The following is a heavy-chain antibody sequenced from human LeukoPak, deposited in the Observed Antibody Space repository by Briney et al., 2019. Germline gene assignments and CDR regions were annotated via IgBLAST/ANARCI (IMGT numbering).Heavy chain of an antibody. J-gene: IGHJ4*02. CDR3: VRDGDDHFWSGPSGY. CDR2: IYTSGST. Sequence: PSETLSLTCTVSGGSISSGSYYWSWIRQPAGKGLEWIGRIYTSGSTNYNPSLKSRVTISVDTSKSQFSLKLSSVTAADTAVYYCVRDGDDHFWSGPSGYWGQGTLVTVSS. CDR1: GGSISSGSYY. D-gene: IGHD3-3*02. V-gene: IGHV4-61*02.